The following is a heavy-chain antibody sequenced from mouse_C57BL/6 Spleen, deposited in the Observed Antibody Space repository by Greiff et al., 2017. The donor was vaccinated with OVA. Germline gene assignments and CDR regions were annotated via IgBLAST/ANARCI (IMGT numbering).Heavy chain of an antibody. Sequence: EVQRVESGGGLVKPGGSLKLSCAASGFTFSDYGMHWVRQAPEKGLEWVAYISSGSSTIYYAETVKGRFTISRDNAKNTLFLQMTSLRSEDTAMYYCARKANWDHYFDYWGQGTTLTVSS. J-gene: IGHJ2*01. CDR2: ISSGSSTI. D-gene: IGHD4-1*01. CDR3: ARKANWDHYFDY. V-gene: IGHV5-17*01. CDR1: GFTFSDYG.